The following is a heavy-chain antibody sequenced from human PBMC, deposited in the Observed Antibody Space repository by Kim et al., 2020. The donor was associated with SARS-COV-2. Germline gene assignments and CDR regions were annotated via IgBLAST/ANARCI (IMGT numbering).Heavy chain of an antibody. V-gene: IGHV5-51*01. J-gene: IGHJ4*02. Sequence: RYRPSFQGQVTISVDTSISTAYLEWSSLKASDTGMYYCVRMYSSSWYNFDYWGQGTLVTVSS. CDR3: VRMYSSSWYNFDY. D-gene: IGHD6-13*01.